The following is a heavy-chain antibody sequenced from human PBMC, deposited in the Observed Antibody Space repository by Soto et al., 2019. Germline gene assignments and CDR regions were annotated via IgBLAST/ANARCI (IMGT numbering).Heavy chain of an antibody. J-gene: IGHJ5*02. CDR2: IYYSGST. D-gene: IGHD3-10*01. CDR1: GGSISSGGYY. CDR3: ARERATLLWFREGHWFDP. Sequence: QVQLQESGPGLVKPSQTLSLTCTVSGGSISSGGYYWSWIRQHPGKGLEWIGYIYYSGSTYYNPSLKSRVTISVDTSKNQFSLKLSSVTAADTAVYYCARERATLLWFREGHWFDPWGQGTLVTVSS. V-gene: IGHV4-31*03.